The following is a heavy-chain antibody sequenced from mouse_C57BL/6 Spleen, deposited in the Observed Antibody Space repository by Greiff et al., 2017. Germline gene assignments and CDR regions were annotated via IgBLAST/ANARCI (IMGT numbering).Heavy chain of an antibody. Sequence: VQLQPSGAELVRPGASVKLSCTASGFNIKDYYMHWVKQRPEQGLEWIGRIDPEDGATEYAPKFQGKATMPADTSSNTAYRQLSSQTSEDTAVYYCTTGGDYWGQGTTLTVSS. CDR2: IDPEDGAT. J-gene: IGHJ2*01. V-gene: IGHV14-1*01. CDR3: TTGGDY. CDR1: GFNIKDYY.